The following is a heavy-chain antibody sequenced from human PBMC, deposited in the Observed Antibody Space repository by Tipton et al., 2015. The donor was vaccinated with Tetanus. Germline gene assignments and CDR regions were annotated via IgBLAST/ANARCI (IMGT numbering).Heavy chain of an antibody. D-gene: IGHD3-3*01. J-gene: IGHJ4*02. CDR2: IYPGDSDT. CDR1: GYSFTSYW. Sequence: VQLVQSGAEVKKPGESLKISCKGSGYSFTSYWIGWVRQMPGKGLGWMGVIYPGDSDTRYSPSFQGQVTNSADKSISTAYLQWSSLKASDTAMYYCARHGGLRFLEWLPFDYWGQGTLVTVSS. CDR3: ARHGGLRFLEWLPFDY. V-gene: IGHV5-51*01.